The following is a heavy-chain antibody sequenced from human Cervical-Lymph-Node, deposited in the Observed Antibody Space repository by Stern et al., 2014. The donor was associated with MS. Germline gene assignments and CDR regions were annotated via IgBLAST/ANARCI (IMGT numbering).Heavy chain of an antibody. CDR3: ATLLWFGELLDDY. D-gene: IGHD3-10*01. J-gene: IGHJ4*02. V-gene: IGHV3-23*04. CDR2: ISGSGGST. Sequence: EVQLVESGGGLVQPGGSLRLSCAASGFTFSSYAMSWVRQAPGKGLEWVSAISGSGGSTYYEDSVKGRFTISRDNSKNTLYLQMNSLRAEDTAVYYCATLLWFGELLDDYWGQGTLVTVSS. CDR1: GFTFSSYA.